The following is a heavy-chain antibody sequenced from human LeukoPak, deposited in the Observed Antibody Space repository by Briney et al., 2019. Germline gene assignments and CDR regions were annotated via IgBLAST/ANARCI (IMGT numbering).Heavy chain of an antibody. Sequence: PAETLSLTCTVSGVSISPYYWSWIRQPPGKGLEWIGYIHYSGSTEYNPSLKSRIIMSVDTSKNQFSLKLSSVTAADTAVYYCARTITMVRGVIPNWFDPWGQGTLVTVSS. D-gene: IGHD3-10*01. CDR3: ARTITMVRGVIPNWFDP. CDR1: GVSISPYY. CDR2: IHYSGST. V-gene: IGHV4-59*12. J-gene: IGHJ5*02.